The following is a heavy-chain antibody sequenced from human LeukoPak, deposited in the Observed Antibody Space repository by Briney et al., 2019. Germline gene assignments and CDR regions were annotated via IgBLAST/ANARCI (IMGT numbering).Heavy chain of an antibody. CDR3: ARDSGWLQFTYYFDY. D-gene: IGHD5-24*01. V-gene: IGHV3-30-3*01. J-gene: IGHJ4*02. CDR1: GFTFSSFA. Sequence: GGSLRLSCAASGFTFSSFAMHRVRQAPGKGLEWVAVISYDGSNKYYADSVKGRFTISRDNSKSTLYLQMNSLRTEDTAVYYCARDSGWLQFTYYFDYWGQGTLVTVSS. CDR2: ISYDGSNK.